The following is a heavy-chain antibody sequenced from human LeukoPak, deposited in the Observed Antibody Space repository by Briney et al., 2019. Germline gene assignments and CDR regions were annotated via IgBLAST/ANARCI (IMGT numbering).Heavy chain of an antibody. Sequence: PGGSLRLSCAASGFTFSNYLIQWVRQAPGKGLEWVALISYDGGKKYYADSVKGRFTISRDNSKDTVFLQMNSLKADDTAVYYCAREHHDDSSGSSSGLDVWGQGTTVTVSS. D-gene: IGHD3-22*01. CDR1: GFTFSNYL. CDR3: AREHHDDSSGSSSGLDV. CDR2: ISYDGGKK. J-gene: IGHJ6*02. V-gene: IGHV3-30*04.